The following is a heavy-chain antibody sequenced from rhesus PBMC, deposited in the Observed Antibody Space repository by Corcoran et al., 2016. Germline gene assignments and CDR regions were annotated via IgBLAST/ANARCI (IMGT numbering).Heavy chain of an antibody. CDR1: GGSIIGYSY. CDR2: IDGNSART. V-gene: IGHV4-73*01. D-gene: IGHD2-21*01. CDR3: ARAGSGYYYGLDS. Sequence: QVKLQQWGEGRVKPSETLSLTCAVYGGSIIGYSYWSWIRQAPGKGLEWIGNIDGNSARTNYNPSLKNRVTISKDTSKNQFSLKLSSVTAAETAVYYCARAGSGYYYGLDSWGQGVVVTVSS. J-gene: IGHJ6*01.